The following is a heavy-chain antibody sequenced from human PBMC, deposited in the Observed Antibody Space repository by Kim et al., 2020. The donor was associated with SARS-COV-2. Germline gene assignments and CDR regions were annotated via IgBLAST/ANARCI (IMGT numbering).Heavy chain of an antibody. D-gene: IGHD3-9*01. CDR3: ARNAGLWYYDILNHYYG. V-gene: IGHV3-30*04. J-gene: IGHJ6*01. CDR2: ISYDGSNK. CDR1: GFTFSSYA. Sequence: GGSLRLSCAASGFTFSSYAMHWVRQAPGKGLEWVAVISYDGSNKYYADSVKGRFTISRDNSKNTLYLQMNSLRAEDTAVYYCARNAGLWYYDILNHYYG.